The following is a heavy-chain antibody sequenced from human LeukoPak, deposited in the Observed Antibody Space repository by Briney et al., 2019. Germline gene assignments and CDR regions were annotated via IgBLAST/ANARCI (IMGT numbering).Heavy chain of an antibody. CDR1: GGSISSSNW. V-gene: IGHV4-4*02. D-gene: IGHD5-18*01. CDR2: IYHSGST. Sequence: SETLSLTCAVSGGSISSSNWWSWVRPPPGKGLEWIGEIYHSGSTNYNPSLKSRVTISVDTSKNQFSLKLSSVTAADTAVYYCARHTIQLWLTDAFDIWGQGTMVTVSS. CDR3: ARHTIQLWLTDAFDI. J-gene: IGHJ3*02.